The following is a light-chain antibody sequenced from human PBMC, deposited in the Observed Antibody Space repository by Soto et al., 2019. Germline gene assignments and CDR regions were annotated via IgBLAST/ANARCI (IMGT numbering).Light chain of an antibody. CDR1: QSVSNN. Sequence: EIVLTQSPGTLSLSPGGRATLSCRASQSVSNNYLAWYLQKPGQAPRLLIYGASIRATGIPARFSGSGSGTEFTRPISGLQSEDFGVYYCQQYKDWRTFGQGTNVDIK. J-gene: IGKJ1*01. V-gene: IGKV3-15*01. CDR2: GAS. CDR3: QQYKDWRT.